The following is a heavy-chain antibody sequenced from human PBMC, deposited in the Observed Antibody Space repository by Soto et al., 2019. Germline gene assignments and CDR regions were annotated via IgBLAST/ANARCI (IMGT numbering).Heavy chain of an antibody. Sequence: GGSLRLSCAASGFTFNTYGMHWVRQAPGKGLEWVAVIWYDGSNKYYADSVEGRFTISRDNSKNTLYLQMNSLRAEDTAVYYCASAPYDFWSGYYMDYWGQGTLVTVSS. V-gene: IGHV3-33*01. D-gene: IGHD3-3*01. J-gene: IGHJ4*02. CDR2: IWYDGSNK. CDR1: GFTFNTYG. CDR3: ASAPYDFWSGYYMDY.